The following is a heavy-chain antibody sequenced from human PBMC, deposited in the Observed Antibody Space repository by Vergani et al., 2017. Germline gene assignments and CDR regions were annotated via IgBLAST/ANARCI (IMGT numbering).Heavy chain of an antibody. CDR2: IYYSGLT. J-gene: IGHJ4*02. V-gene: IGHV4-39*01. CDR1: GDSISSGSYY. CDR3: ARQRPGSGWSPGDFDD. Sequence: QVQLQQWGAGLLKPSETLSLTCSVSGDSISSGSYYWGWIRQPPGKSLEWIGSIYYSGLTYYNPSLKSRVAISVDTSKNQFSLKVTSVTAADTAVYFCARQRPGSGWSPGDFDDWGQGILVTVSS. D-gene: IGHD6-19*01.